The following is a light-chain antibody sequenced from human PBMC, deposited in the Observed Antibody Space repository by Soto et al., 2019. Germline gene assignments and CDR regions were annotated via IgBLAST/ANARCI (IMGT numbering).Light chain of an antibody. CDR3: QQGSDWPXX. J-gene: IGKJ1*01. CDR1: ESVTNY. Sequence: EIVLTQSPATLSLSPGERGTLSCSASESVTNYLACYQQKPGQAPRLLVYDVSNSATGIPAGFSGGGSGTDFTRTISNLEPEDFAVYYCQQGSDWPXXXGQGSKVDIK. CDR2: DVS. V-gene: IGKV3-11*01.